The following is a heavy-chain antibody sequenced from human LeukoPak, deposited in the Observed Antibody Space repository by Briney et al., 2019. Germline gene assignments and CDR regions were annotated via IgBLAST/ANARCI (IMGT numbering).Heavy chain of an antibody. D-gene: IGHD3-10*01. V-gene: IGHV4-4*07. Sequence: PSETLSLTCTVSGGSISSYYWSWLRQPAGKGLEWIGRIYTSGSTNYNPSLKSRVTISVDTSKNQFSLKLSSVTAADTAVYYYARTKATMVRGANYYYYYYMDVWGKGTTVTVSS. CDR2: IYTSGST. CDR1: GGSISSYY. CDR3: ARTKATMVRGANYYYYYYMDV. J-gene: IGHJ6*03.